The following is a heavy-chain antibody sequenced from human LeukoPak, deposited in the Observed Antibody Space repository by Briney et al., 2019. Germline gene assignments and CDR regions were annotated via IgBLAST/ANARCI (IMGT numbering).Heavy chain of an antibody. V-gene: IGHV1-18*01. CDR2: IGAYNGYT. J-gene: IGHJ4*02. Sequence: ASVKVSCKASGYTFTSYDISWVRQAPGQGLEWMGWIGAYNGYTNYAQTLQGRVTMTTDTSTSTAYMELRSLRSDDTAVYYCARHESGYDFFFDYWGQGTLVTVSS. CDR1: GYTFTSYD. D-gene: IGHD5-12*01. CDR3: ARHESGYDFFFDY.